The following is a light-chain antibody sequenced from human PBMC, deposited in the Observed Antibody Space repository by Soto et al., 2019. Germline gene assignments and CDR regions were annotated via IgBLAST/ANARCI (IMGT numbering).Light chain of an antibody. CDR3: QQYNSYPLT. J-gene: IGKJ5*01. V-gene: IGKV1-5*03. Sequence: DIQMTQSPSTLSASVGDRVTITCRASQSISSLLAWYQQKPGRAPTLLIYKASTSESGVPSRFSGSGSGTEFTLTISSLQPDDFATYYCQQYNSYPLTFGQGTRLEIK. CDR1: QSISSL. CDR2: KAS.